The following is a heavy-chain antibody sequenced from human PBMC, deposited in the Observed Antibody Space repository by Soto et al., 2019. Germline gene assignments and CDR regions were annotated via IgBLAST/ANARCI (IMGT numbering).Heavy chain of an antibody. J-gene: IGHJ4*02. CDR3: ARLRDYYGSGSYYNLDY. CDR1: GYSFTSYW. V-gene: IGHV5-10-1*01. CDR2: IDPSDSYT. D-gene: IGHD3-10*01. Sequence: HGESLKISCKGSGYSFTSYWISWVRQMPGKGLEWMGRIDPSDSYTNYSPSFQGHVTISADKSISTAYLQWSSLKASDTAMYYCARLRDYYGSGSYYNLDYWGQGTLVTVSS.